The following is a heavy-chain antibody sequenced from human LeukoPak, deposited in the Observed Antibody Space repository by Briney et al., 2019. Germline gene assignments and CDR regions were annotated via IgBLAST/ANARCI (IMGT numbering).Heavy chain of an antibody. CDR2: IYYSGST. J-gene: IGHJ6*03. D-gene: IGHD3-3*01. CDR3: ARDRQHYDFWSGYEGGYYYYYMDV. V-gene: IGHV4-59*01. CDR1: GGSISSYY. Sequence: SETLSLTCTVSGGSISSYYWSWIRQPPGKGLEWIGYIYYSGSTNYNPSLKSRVTISVDTSKNQFSLKLNSVTAANTAVYYCARDRQHYDFWSGYEGGYYYYYMDVWGKGTTVTVSS.